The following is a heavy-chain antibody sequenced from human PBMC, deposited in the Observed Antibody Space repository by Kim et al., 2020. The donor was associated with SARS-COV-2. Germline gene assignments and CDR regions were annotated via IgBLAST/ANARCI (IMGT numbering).Heavy chain of an antibody. V-gene: IGHV5-51*01. CDR3: ARRGVHGDNYGMDV. Sequence: SPSFQGQVTISADKSISTAYLQWSSLKASDTAMYYCARRGVHGDNYGMDVWGQGTTVTVSS. J-gene: IGHJ6*02. D-gene: IGHD1-1*01.